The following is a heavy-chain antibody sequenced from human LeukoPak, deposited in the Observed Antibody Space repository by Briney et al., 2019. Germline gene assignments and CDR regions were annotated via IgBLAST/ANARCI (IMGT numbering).Heavy chain of an antibody. Sequence: SETLSLTCAVYGGSFSGYYWSWIRQPPGKGLEWIGEINHSGSTSYNPSLQSRVTISVDTSRKQFSLRLISVTAADTAAYYCARVVGDYYYGMDVWGQGTTVTVSS. CDR1: GGSFSGYY. V-gene: IGHV4-34*01. CDR2: INHSGST. D-gene: IGHD3-16*01. CDR3: ARVVGDYYYGMDV. J-gene: IGHJ6*02.